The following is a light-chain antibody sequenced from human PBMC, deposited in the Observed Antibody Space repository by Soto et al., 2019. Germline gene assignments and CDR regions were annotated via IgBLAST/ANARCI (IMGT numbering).Light chain of an antibody. CDR2: GAS. CDR3: QQYDNWPRT. CDR1: QSVSIS. V-gene: IGKV3-15*01. J-gene: IGKJ1*01. Sequence: EIVMTQSPATLSVSPGERATLSCRASQSVSISLAWYQQKPGQAPRLLIYGASSRVTGIPARFSGSGSGTEFTLTISSLQSEDFAVYYGQQYDNWPRTFGQGTKVEIK.